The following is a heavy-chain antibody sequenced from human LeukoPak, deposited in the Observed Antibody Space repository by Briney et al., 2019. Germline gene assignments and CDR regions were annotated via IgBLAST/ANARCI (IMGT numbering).Heavy chain of an antibody. Sequence: PGGSLRLSCAASGFTFSDHYMDSVRQAPGKGLEWVGRVRNKANSYITMYAASVKGRFTISRNDSENSLYLQMNSLKTEDTAVYYCGRIRGSYLHWYFDLWGRGTLVTVSS. CDR2: VRNKANSYIT. V-gene: IGHV3-72*01. D-gene: IGHD1-26*01. CDR1: GFTFSDHY. CDR3: GRIRGSYLHWYFDL. J-gene: IGHJ2*01.